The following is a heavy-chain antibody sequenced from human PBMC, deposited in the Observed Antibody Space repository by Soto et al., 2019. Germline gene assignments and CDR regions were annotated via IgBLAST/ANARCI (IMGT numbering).Heavy chain of an antibody. V-gene: IGHV4-31*03. Sequence: SETLSLTCTVSGGSISSSGYYWSWIRQHPGKGLEWIGHIYYSGSTYYNPSLKSRVTISVDTSKNQFSLKPSSVTAADTAVYYCVRLRYCSSTSCHRFDPWGQGTLVTVS. D-gene: IGHD2-2*02. CDR1: GGSISSSGYY. CDR2: IYYSGST. CDR3: VRLRYCSSTSCHRFDP. J-gene: IGHJ5*02.